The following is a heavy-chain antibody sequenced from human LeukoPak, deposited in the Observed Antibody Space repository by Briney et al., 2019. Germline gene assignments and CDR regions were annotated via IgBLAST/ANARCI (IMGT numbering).Heavy chain of an antibody. J-gene: IGHJ4*02. Sequence: EASVKVSCKATGYTFSGYWMHWVRQAPGQGLEWMGWINPNSGDTDYAQKFQGRVTMTRDTSINTAYMDLSGLRSDDTAVYYCASGYDWGGCWGQGTLVTVSS. CDR1: GYTFSGYW. CDR2: INPNSGDT. V-gene: IGHV1-2*02. D-gene: IGHD5-12*01. CDR3: ASGYDWGGC.